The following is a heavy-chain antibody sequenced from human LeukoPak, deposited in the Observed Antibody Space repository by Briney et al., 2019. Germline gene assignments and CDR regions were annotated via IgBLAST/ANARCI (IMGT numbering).Heavy chain of an antibody. CDR1: GYSFTSYW. D-gene: IGHD1-14*01. V-gene: IGHV5-51*01. CDR3: ARRIVGTPPNHRYFDY. Sequence: GESLKISCKGSGYSFTSYWIGWVRQMPGKGLEWMGIIYPGDSDTRYGPSFQGQVTISADKSISTAYLQWSSLKASDTAMYYCARRIVGTPPNHRYFDYWGQGTLVTVSS. J-gene: IGHJ4*02. CDR2: IYPGDSDT.